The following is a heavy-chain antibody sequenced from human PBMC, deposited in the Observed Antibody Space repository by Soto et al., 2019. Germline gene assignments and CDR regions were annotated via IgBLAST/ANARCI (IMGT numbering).Heavy chain of an antibody. Sequence: ASVKVSCKASGYTFSGFYMHWVRQAPGQGLEWMGWINPNSGGTKSAEKFQGRVTMTRDTSISTAYMELSRLTSDDTAVYYCASAAVAGTAGLDFWGQGTQVTVSS. CDR3: ASAAVAGTAGLDF. J-gene: IGHJ4*02. V-gene: IGHV1-2*02. CDR1: GYTFSGFY. CDR2: INPNSGGT. D-gene: IGHD6-19*01.